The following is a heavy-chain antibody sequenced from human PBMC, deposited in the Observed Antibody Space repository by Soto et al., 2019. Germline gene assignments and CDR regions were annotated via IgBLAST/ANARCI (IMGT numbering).Heavy chain of an antibody. D-gene: IGHD2-8*01. J-gene: IGHJ6*01. CDR2: IVVGSGHT. Sequence: SVKVSCKASGFTFTGSAVQWVRQARGQRLEWIGWIVVGSGHTNYAQKFQERVTITRDMSTSTAYMELSSLRYEDTAVYYCASSLVRRVVIMVFSAGDYFYCGMFVWG. V-gene: IGHV1-58*01. CDR1: GFTFTGSA. CDR3: ASSLVRRVVIMVFSAGDYFYCGMFV.